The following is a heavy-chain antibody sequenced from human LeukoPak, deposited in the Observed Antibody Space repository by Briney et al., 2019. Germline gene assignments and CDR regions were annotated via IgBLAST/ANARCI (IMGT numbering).Heavy chain of an antibody. CDR1: GYTFTIYA. CDR3: ARVVHYYDSSGYPTYYFDY. D-gene: IGHD3-22*01. V-gene: IGHV1-3*01. Sequence: ASVKVSFKASGYTFTIYAMHWVRQAPGQRLEWMGWINAGNGNTKYSQKFQGRVTITRDTSASTAYMELSSLRSEDTAVYYCARVVHYYDSSGYPTYYFDYWGQGTLVTVSS. CDR2: INAGNGNT. J-gene: IGHJ4*02.